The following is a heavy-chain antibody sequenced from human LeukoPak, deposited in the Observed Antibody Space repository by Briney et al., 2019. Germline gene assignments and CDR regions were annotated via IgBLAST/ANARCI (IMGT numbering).Heavy chain of an antibody. CDR1: GGSISTSGHY. Sequence: PSETLSLTCIVSGGSISTSGHYWDWVRQPPGKGLEWIGSIYHSGRTYYNPPLQSRVTMSVDTSKNQSSLKVNSVTAADTAVYYCARGRGGSPYYDFWSGYYQGNWFDPWGQGTLVTVSS. CDR2: IYHSGRT. D-gene: IGHD3-3*01. J-gene: IGHJ5*02. CDR3: ARGRGGSPYYDFWSGYYQGNWFDP. V-gene: IGHV4-39*07.